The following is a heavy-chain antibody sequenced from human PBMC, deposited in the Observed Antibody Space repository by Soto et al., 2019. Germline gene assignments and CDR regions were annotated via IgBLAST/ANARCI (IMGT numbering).Heavy chain of an antibody. CDR1: GFTFSRYD. J-gene: IGHJ4*02. CDR2: IGTTGDT. Sequence: GGSLRLSCAASGFTFSRYDMHWVRQATGKGLEWVSAIGTTGDTYYPDSVKGRFTISRENAKNSLYLQMNSLRAEDTAVYYCARGRWDRFDYAEKKFDYWGQGTLVTVSS. V-gene: IGHV3-13*01. CDR3: ARGRWDRFDYAEKKFDY. D-gene: IGHD4-17*01.